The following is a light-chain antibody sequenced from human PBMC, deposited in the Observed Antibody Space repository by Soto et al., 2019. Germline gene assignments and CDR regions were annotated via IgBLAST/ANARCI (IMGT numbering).Light chain of an antibody. CDR3: SSYAGSNNVL. CDR2: EVS. CDR1: SSDIGGCKF. Sequence: QSALTQPPSASGSPGQSVTISCTGTSSDIGGCKFVSWYQQHPGKAPKLMIYEVSKRPSGVPDRFSGSKSGNTASLTVSGLQADDEADYYCSSYAGSNNVLFGGGTKLTVL. V-gene: IGLV2-8*01. J-gene: IGLJ2*01.